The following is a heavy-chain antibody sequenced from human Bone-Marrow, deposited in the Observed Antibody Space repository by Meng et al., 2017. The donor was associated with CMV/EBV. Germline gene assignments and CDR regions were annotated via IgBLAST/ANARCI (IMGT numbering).Heavy chain of an antibody. V-gene: IGHV3-21*01. CDR2: ISSGNSYI. CDR3: AKGHIVVVPPALDN. J-gene: IGHJ4*02. Sequence: GESLKISCVASGFTFTPYTMTWVRQAPGKGLEWVSSISSGNSYIYYGKSLMGRFTISSDNAKNSLFLQMNSLRAEDTAGYYCAKGHIVVVPPALDNWGQGTMVTVPS. CDR1: GFTFTPYT. D-gene: IGHD2-2*01.